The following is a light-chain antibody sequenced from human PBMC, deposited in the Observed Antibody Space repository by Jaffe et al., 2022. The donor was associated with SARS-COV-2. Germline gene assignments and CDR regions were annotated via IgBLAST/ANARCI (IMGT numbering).Light chain of an antibody. CDR1: QSISNY. V-gene: IGKV1-39*01. J-gene: IGKJ2*01. Sequence: DIQMTQSPSSLSASVGDRVTITCRASQSISNYLIWYQQKPGKAPKLLIYAASSLQSGVPSRFSGGGSGTDFTLTISSLQPEDFATYYCQQSYSTPYTFGQGTKLEIK. CDR2: AAS. CDR3: QQSYSTPYT.